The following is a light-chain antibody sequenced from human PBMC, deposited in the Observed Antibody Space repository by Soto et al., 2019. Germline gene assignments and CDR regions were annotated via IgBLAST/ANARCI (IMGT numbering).Light chain of an antibody. Sequence: HLVLTQSPSASASLGASVKLTCTLSSGHSSYAIAWHQQQPEKGPRYLMKLNSDGSHSKADGIPDRFSGSSSGAERYLTIASLQSEDEADYYCQTWGTGIYVVFGGGTKLTVL. CDR1: SGHSSYA. V-gene: IGLV4-69*01. CDR2: LNSDGSH. J-gene: IGLJ2*01. CDR3: QTWGTGIYVV.